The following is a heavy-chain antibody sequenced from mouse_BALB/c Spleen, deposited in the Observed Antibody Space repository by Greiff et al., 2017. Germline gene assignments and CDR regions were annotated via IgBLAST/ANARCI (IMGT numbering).Heavy chain of an antibody. CDR3: ARSTTVGDWYFDV. CDR2: IFPGDGST. Sequence: QVQLQQSGAELVKPGASVKLSCTASGYTFTSYDINWVRQRPEQGLEWIGWIFPGDGSTKYNEKFKGKATLTTDTSSSTAYMQLSRLTSEDSAVYFCARSTTVGDWYFDVWGAGTTVTVSS. D-gene: IGHD1-1*01. CDR1: GYTFTSYD. J-gene: IGHJ1*01. V-gene: IGHV1-85*01.